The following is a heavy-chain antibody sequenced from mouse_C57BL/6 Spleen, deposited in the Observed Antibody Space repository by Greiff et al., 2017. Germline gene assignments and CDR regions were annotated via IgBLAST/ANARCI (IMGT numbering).Heavy chain of an antibody. CDR1: GYTFTSYW. D-gene: IGHD1-1*01. CDR3: AIARDYGSSYAMDY. Sequence: VQLQQPGAELVKPGASVKVSCKASGYTFTSYWMHWVKQRPGQGLEWIGRIHPSDSDTNYNQKFKGKATLTVDKSSSTAYMQLSRLTSEDSAVYYCAIARDYGSSYAMDYWGQGTSVTVSS. J-gene: IGHJ4*01. CDR2: IHPSDSDT. V-gene: IGHV1-74*01.